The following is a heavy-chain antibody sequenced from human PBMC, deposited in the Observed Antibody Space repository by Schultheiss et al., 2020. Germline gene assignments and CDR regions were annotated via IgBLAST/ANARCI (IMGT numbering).Heavy chain of an antibody. V-gene: IGHV4-61*08. Sequence: SETMSLTCTVSGGSVSSGDYYWSWIRQPPGKGLEWIGYIYYSGSTNYNPSLKSRVTISVDTSKNQFSLKLSSVTAADTAVYYCARGGWPNYFDYWGQGTLVTVSS. D-gene: IGHD6-19*01. J-gene: IGHJ4*02. CDR2: IYYSGST. CDR3: ARGGWPNYFDY. CDR1: GGSVSSGDYY.